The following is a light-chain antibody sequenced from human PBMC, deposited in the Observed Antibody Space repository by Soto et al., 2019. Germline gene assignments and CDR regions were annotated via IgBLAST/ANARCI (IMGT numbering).Light chain of an antibody. J-gene: IGLJ2*01. V-gene: IGLV2-14*01. CDR2: KVS. CDR3: SSYTSSGTLV. Sequence: QSALTQPASVSGSPGQSITISCTGTSSDVGDYDYVSWYQQHPGKAPKLMISKVSNRPSGGSNRFSGSKFGNTASLAISGLQAEDEADYYCSSYTSSGTLVFGGGTKLTVL. CDR1: SSDVGDYDY.